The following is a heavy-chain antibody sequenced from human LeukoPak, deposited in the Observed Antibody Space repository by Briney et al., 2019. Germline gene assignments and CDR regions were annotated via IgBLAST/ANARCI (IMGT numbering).Heavy chain of an antibody. D-gene: IGHD1-26*01. Sequence: GGSLRLSCVASGFTFSSRDWMTWVRQAPGKGLEWVSEIYSDGSTYYAASVKGRFSISRDNSKNTVYLQMNSLRAEDTAVYYCARELREHGVFDIWGQGTMVTVSS. V-gene: IGHV3-53*01. CDR2: IYSDGST. CDR1: GFTFSSRDW. J-gene: IGHJ3*02. CDR3: ARELREHGVFDI.